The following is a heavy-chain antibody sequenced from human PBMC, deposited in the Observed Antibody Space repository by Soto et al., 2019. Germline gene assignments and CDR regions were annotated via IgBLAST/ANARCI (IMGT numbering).Heavy chain of an antibody. CDR1: GFTFSSFG. CDR2: ISYDGIDK. Sequence: QVQLVESGGGVVQPGRSLRLSCAASGFTFSSFGIHWVRQAPGKGLEWVAVISYDGIDKNYADSVKGRFTISRENSKNMVYLQMNSLRAEDPAVYYCAKDLREMATIRPDYWGQGIMVTVSS. V-gene: IGHV3-30*18. CDR3: AKDLREMATIRPDY. D-gene: IGHD5-12*01. J-gene: IGHJ4*02.